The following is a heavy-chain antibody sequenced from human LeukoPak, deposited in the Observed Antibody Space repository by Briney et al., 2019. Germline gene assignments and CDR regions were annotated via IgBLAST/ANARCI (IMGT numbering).Heavy chain of an antibody. CDR3: ATSTAAAGTD. D-gene: IGHD6-13*01. J-gene: IGHJ4*02. CDR2: IKQDGSDK. V-gene: IGHV3-7*03. CDR1: GFTFSNLW. Sequence: PGGSLRLSCAASGFTFSNLWMSWVRQAPGKGLKWVANIKQDGSDKYYVDSVKDRFTISRDNAKNSLYLQMNSLRAEDTAIYYCATSTAAAGTDWGQGTLVTVSS.